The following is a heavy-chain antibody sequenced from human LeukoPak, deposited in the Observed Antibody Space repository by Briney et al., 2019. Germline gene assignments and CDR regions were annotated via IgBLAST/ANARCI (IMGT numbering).Heavy chain of an antibody. CDR2: IIPILGIA. V-gene: IGHV1-69*04. D-gene: IGHD1-26*01. CDR3: ARDQPRWFVSDRGSYIN. CDR1: GGTFSSYA. Sequence: SVKVSCKASGGTFSSYAISWVRQAPGQGLEWMGRIIPILGIANYAQKFQGRVTITADKSTSTAYMELSSLRSEDTAVYYCARDQPRWFVSDRGSYINWGQGTLVTVSS. J-gene: IGHJ4*02.